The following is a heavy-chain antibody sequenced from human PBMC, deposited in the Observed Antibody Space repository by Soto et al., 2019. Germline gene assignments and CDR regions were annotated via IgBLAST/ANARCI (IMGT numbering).Heavy chain of an antibody. Sequence: QVQLVQSGAEVKKPGSSVKVSCKASGGTFSSYAISWGRQAPGQGLEWMGGIIPIFRTPDYAQKLQGRVTMTADESANTAYMELSSLRSEDSAVYYCARDKDRLQLGGNYYYTMDVWGQGTTVSVSS. CDR1: GGTFSSYA. V-gene: IGHV1-69*12. J-gene: IGHJ6*02. CDR2: IIPIFRTP. CDR3: ARDKDRLQLGGNYYYTMDV. D-gene: IGHD3-22*01.